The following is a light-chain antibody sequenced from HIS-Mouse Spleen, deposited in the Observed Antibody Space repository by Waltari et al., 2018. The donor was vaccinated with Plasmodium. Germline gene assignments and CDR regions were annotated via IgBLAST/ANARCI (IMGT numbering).Light chain of an antibody. CDR1: SSDVGSSYP. V-gene: IGLV2-23*01. J-gene: IGLJ1*01. CDR3: CSYAGSSTYV. CDR2: EGS. Sequence: QSALTQPASVSGSPRPSLTISCTGTSSDVGSSYPVPWYHQHPGKAHKLMIYEGSKRPSGVSNRFSGSKSGNTASLTISGLQAEDEADYYCCSYAGSSTYVFGTGTKVTVL.